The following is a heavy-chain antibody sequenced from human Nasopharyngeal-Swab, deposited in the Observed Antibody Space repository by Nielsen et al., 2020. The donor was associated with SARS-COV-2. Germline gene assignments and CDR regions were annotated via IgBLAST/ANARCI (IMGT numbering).Heavy chain of an antibody. CDR1: GFTFSTYS. CDR2: ISGSGGST. CDR3: AKGTTRGTIFGVVTRYYFDY. J-gene: IGHJ4*02. V-gene: IGHV3-23*01. D-gene: IGHD3-3*01. Sequence: GESLKISCAASGFTFSTYSMNWVRQAPGKGLEWVSAISGSGGSTYYADSVKGRFTISRDSPKNTLYLQMNSLRAEDTALYYCAKGTTRGTIFGVVTRYYFDYWGQGTLVTVSS.